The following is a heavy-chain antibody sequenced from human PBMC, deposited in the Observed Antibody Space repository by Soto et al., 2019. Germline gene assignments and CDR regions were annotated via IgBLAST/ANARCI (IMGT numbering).Heavy chain of an antibody. V-gene: IGHV3-64*01. D-gene: IGHD6-19*01. CDR3: ARSSAWFSYFFDY. CDR1: GFIFRDYA. J-gene: IGHJ4*02. Sequence: DVHLVESGGGLVQPGGSLRLSCAASGFIFRDYAMYWVRQAAGKELEYVSAINSHGDRTYYASSVKDRFTISRDDSKNTIYLQMGSLRADDMAVYYCARSSAWFSYFFDYWGQGTLVTVSS. CDR2: INSHGDRT.